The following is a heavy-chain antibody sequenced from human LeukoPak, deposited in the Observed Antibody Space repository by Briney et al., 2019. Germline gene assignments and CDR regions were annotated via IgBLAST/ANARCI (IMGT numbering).Heavy chain of an antibody. CDR3: ARDLITRVAH. D-gene: IGHD3-10*01. J-gene: IGHJ4*02. V-gene: IGHV3-48*04. Sequence: PGGSLRLSCAASGFTFSSYSINWVRRAPGKGLEWVSYISSSGNTIYYADSVKGRFTISRDNAKNSLYLQMNSLRAEDTAVYYCARDLITRVAHWGQGTLVTVSS. CDR2: ISSSGNTI. CDR1: GFTFSSYS.